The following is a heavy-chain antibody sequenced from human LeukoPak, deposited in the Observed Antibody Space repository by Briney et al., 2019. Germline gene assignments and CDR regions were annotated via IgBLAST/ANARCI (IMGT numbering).Heavy chain of an antibody. CDR2: IYYSGST. V-gene: IGHV4-59*11. Sequence: SETLSLTCTVSGGSISSHYWSWIRQPPGKGLEWIGYIYYSGSTNYNPSLKSRVTISVDTSKNQFSLKLSSVTAADTAVYYCARTVYYGDKGTEFDPWGQGTLVTVSS. CDR3: ARTVYYGDKGTEFDP. D-gene: IGHD4-17*01. CDR1: GGSISSHY. J-gene: IGHJ5*02.